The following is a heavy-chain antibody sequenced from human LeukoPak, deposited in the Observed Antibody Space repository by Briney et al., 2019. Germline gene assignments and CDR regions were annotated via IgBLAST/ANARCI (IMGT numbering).Heavy chain of an antibody. CDR1: GFTFSSYA. CDR3: AKRVVPAAIGSLNYYYGMDV. Sequence: PGGSLRLSCAASGFTFSSYAMHWVRQAPGKGLEWVAVISYDGSNKYYADSVKGRFTISRDNSKNTLYLQMNSLRAEDTAVYYCAKRVVPAAIGSLNYYYGMDVWGQGTTVTVSS. CDR2: ISYDGSNK. D-gene: IGHD2-2*01. V-gene: IGHV3-30-3*01. J-gene: IGHJ6*02.